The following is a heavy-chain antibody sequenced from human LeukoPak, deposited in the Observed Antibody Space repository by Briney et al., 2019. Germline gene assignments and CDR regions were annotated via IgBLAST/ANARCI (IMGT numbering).Heavy chain of an antibody. CDR1: RDSINDYF. D-gene: IGHD1-7*01. J-gene: IGHJ4*02. CDR3: ARAGDRGELDF. Sequence: SETLSLTFTVSRDSINDYFWTWIRQPPGKGLEWIGYVSHFGNTNYNPSLKTRVTISVDTSKNQFSLRLTSATAADTAVYYCARAGDRGELDFWGQGTLVTVSS. CDR2: VSHFGNT. V-gene: IGHV4-59*01.